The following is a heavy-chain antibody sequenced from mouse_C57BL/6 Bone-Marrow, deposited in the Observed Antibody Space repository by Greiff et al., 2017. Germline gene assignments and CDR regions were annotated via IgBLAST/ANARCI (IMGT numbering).Heavy chain of an antibody. J-gene: IGHJ4*01. V-gene: IGHV1-55*01. Sequence: QVHVKQPGAELVKPGASVKMSCKASGYTFTSYWITWVKQRPGQGLEWIGDIYPGSGSTNYNEKFKSKATLTVDTSSSTAYMQLSSLTSEDSAVYYCARSDYYGSSSYAMDYWGQGTSVTVSS. CDR2: IYPGSGST. CDR3: ARSDYYGSSSYAMDY. CDR1: GYTFTSYW. D-gene: IGHD1-1*01.